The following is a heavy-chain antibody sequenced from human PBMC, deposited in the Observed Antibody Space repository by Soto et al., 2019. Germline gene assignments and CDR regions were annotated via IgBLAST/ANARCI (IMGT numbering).Heavy chain of an antibody. J-gene: IGHJ4*02. CDR3: ARLDSSGWYYFDY. V-gene: IGHV4-59*01. Sequence: PSETLSLTCTVSGGSISSYYWSWIRQPPGKGLEWIGYIYYSGSTNYNPSLKSRVTISVDTSKNQFSLKLSSVTAADTAVYYCARLDSSGWYYFDYWGQGTLVTVS. D-gene: IGHD6-19*01. CDR1: GGSISSYY. CDR2: IYYSGST.